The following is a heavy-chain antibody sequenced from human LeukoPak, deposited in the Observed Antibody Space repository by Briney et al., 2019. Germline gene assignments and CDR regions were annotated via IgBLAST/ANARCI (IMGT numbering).Heavy chain of an antibody. CDR3: ARDSSGYYYNSGAFDI. Sequence: GGSLRLSCAASGLTFSSHAMTWVRQAPGKGLEWVSTISGNGGSTFHADSVKGRFTISRDNAKNSLYLQMNSLRAEDTAVYYCARDSSGYYYNSGAFDIWGQGTMVTVSS. V-gene: IGHV3-23*01. D-gene: IGHD3-22*01. CDR1: GLTFSSHA. J-gene: IGHJ3*02. CDR2: ISGNGGST.